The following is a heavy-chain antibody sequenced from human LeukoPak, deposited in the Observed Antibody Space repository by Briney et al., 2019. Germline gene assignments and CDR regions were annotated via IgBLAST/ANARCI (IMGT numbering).Heavy chain of an antibody. CDR1: GYTFTGYY. CDR3: ARDWEGLGEYWYFDL. V-gene: IGHV1-2*02. D-gene: IGHD1-26*01. Sequence: ASLKVSCKASGYTFTGYYMHWVRQAPGQGLGWMGWINPNSGGTSYEQKYQARVTMTRDTTISTDYMELSRLRSDDTAVYYCARDWEGLGEYWYFDLCGRGNLATVSS. J-gene: IGHJ2*01. CDR2: INPNSGGT.